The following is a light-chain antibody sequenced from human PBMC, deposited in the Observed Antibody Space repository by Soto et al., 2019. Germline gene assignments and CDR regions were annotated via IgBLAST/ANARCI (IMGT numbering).Light chain of an antibody. V-gene: IGLV2-14*01. CDR1: SSDFGGYNY. Sequence: QSVLTQPASVSGSPGQSITISCTGTSSDFGGYNYVSWYQQHPGKAPKLMIYEVSNRPSGVSNRFSGSKSGNTASLTISGLQAEDEADYYCSSYTSRSTLDYVFGSGTKV. CDR3: SSYTSRSTLDYV. CDR2: EVS. J-gene: IGLJ1*01.